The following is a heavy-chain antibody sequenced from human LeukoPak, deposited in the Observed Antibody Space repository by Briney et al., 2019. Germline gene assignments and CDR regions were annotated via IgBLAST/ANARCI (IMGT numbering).Heavy chain of an antibody. CDR3: ARGVAAASTNYLIY. Sequence: PSETLSHTCAVSGYSIISGSDWGWIRQPPGKGLEWIGSIYHSGSTYYNPSLKSRVTISVDTSKNQFSLKLSSVTAADTAVYYCARGVAAASTNYLIYWGQGTLVTVSS. V-gene: IGHV4-38-2*01. CDR2: IYHSGST. J-gene: IGHJ4*02. D-gene: IGHD6-13*01. CDR1: GYSIISGSD.